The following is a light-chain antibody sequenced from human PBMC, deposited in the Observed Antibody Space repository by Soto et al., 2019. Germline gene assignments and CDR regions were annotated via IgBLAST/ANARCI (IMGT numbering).Light chain of an antibody. CDR2: DTR. V-gene: IGLV7-46*01. Sequence: QAVVTQEPSLTVSPGGTVTLTCGSSTGAVTSGHYPYWFQQKPGQAPRTLIYDTRNKHSWTPARFSGSLLGGKAALTLSGAQPEDEAEYYCLLSYSGADVFGTGTKLTVL. J-gene: IGLJ1*01. CDR3: LLSYSGADV. CDR1: TGAVTSGHY.